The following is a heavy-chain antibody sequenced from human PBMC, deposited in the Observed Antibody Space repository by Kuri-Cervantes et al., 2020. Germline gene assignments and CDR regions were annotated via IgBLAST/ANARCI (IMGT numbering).Heavy chain of an antibody. CDR3: ARTSAAADYYYYYYGMDV. V-gene: IGHV3-11*04. J-gene: IGHJ6*02. Sequence: GESLKISCAASGFTFSDYYMSWIRQASGKGLEWVSYISSSGSTIYYADSVKGRFTISRDNAKNSLYPQMNSLRAEDTAVYYCARTSAAADYYYYYYGMDVWGQGTTVTVSS. D-gene: IGHD6-13*01. CDR1: GFTFSDYY. CDR2: ISSSGSTI.